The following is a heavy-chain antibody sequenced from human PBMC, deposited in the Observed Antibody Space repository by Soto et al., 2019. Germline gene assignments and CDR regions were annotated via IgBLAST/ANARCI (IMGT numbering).Heavy chain of an antibody. CDR1: GFTFSNAW. CDR2: IKSKTDGGTT. J-gene: IGHJ4*02. Sequence: EVQLVESGGGLVKPGGSLRLSCAASGFTFSNAWMSWVRQAPGKGLEWVGRIKSKTDGGTTDYAAPAKGRFTISRDDSKNTLYLQMNSLKTEDTAVYYCTTVRWWELLPTPPFDYWGQGTLVTVSS. V-gene: IGHV3-15*01. D-gene: IGHD1-26*01. CDR3: TTVRWWELLPTPPFDY.